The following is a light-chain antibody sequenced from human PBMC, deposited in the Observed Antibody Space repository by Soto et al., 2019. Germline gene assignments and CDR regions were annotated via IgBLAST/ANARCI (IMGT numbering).Light chain of an antibody. Sequence: EIVITQSPATLSVSPGERAALACRASQSVSSNLAWYQQKPGQAPRLLIYGASTRATVIPARLSGTGSGTEFTLTISSPQSEDFAVYYCQQYDNWLPYTFSHGNKLEIK. V-gene: IGKV3-15*01. CDR3: QQYDNWLPYT. CDR2: GAS. CDR1: QSVSSN. J-gene: IGKJ2*01.